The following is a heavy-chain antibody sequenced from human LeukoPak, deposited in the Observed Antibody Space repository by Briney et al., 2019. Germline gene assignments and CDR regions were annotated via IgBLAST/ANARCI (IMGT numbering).Heavy chain of an antibody. CDR1: GFTFSSYH. CDR2: IDSDGNIT. Sequence: GGSLRLSCVVSGFTFSSYHMNWVRQAPGKGLVWVSRIDSDGNITNYADSVKGRFTISRDNAKNSLSLRMNSLSAEDTAVYYCATGYSSGWYFYFQHWGQGSLVSVSS. V-gene: IGHV3-74*01. CDR3: ATGYSSGWYFYFQH. J-gene: IGHJ1*01. D-gene: IGHD6-19*01.